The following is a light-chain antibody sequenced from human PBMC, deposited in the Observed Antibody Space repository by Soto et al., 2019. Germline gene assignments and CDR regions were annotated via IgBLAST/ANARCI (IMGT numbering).Light chain of an antibody. J-gene: IGLJ2*01. Sequence: QSVLTQPPSVSGAPGQRVTISCTGSSSNIGAGYDVHWYQHHPGTVPKLLIYGNSIRPSGVPDRFSGSKSGTSAALAITGVQEEEEADYYCQSYVTSRSAVVFGGGTKLTVL. CDR2: GNS. CDR1: SSNIGAGYD. V-gene: IGLV1-40*01. CDR3: QSYVTSRSAVV.